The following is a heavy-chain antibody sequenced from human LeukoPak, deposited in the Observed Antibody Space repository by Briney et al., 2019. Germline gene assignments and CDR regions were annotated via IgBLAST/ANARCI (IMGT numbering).Heavy chain of an antibody. D-gene: IGHD3-16*01. CDR2: TSISGNTI. V-gene: IGHV3-48*03. CDR3: AKAGRFGRGVFEY. Sequence: GGSLRLSCAASGFTFSNSEMNWVRQPPGKGLEGLSYTSISGNTIYYADSVKGRFAISRDNAKNSLYLQIDSLRAEDTAVYYCAKAGRFGRGVFEYWGHGTLVTVSS. CDR1: GFTFSNSE. J-gene: IGHJ4*01.